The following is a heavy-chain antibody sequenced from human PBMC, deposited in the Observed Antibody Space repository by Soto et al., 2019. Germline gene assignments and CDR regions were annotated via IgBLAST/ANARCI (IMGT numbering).Heavy chain of an antibody. CDR1: GYTFTNYG. CDR2: ISCYNGNT. J-gene: IGHJ4*02. Sequence: QVQLVQSGAEVKKPGASVKVSCKASGYTFTNYGFNWVRQAPGQGLEWMGWISCYNGNTKYAQNLQGRATMTTDTSTSTAYMELRSLRSDDTAVYYCARVGWELDYFDYWGQGTLVTVSS. D-gene: IGHD3-10*01. CDR3: ARVGWELDYFDY. V-gene: IGHV1-18*01.